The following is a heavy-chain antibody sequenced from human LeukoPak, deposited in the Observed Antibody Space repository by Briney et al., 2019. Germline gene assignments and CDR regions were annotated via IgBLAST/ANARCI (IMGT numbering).Heavy chain of an antibody. Sequence: SETLSLTCTVSGGSISSSSYYWGWIRQPPGKGLEWIGSIYFSGSTYYNPSLKSRVTISVDTSKNQFSLKLSSVTAADTAVYYCARHGERMATIRQYYFDYWGQGTLVTVSS. V-gene: IGHV4-39*01. D-gene: IGHD5-24*01. CDR1: GGSISSSSYY. CDR2: IYFSGST. J-gene: IGHJ4*02. CDR3: ARHGERMATIRQYYFDY.